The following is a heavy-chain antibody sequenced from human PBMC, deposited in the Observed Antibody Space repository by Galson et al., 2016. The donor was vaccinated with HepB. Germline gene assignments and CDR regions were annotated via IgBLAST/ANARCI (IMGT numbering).Heavy chain of an antibody. CDR2: IFSNDQK. Sequence: PALVKPTQTLTLTCTVSGFSLNTAGLGVSWVRQPPGKALEWLGHIFSNDQKSYNTSLRTRVTISKDTSKSQVVLIMTNMAPVDTSTYYCARIQQLRPGFYFSGMDVWGQGTTVTVSS. CDR3: ARIQQLRPGFYFSGMDV. V-gene: IGHV2-26*01. CDR1: GFSLNTAGLG. J-gene: IGHJ6*02. D-gene: IGHD1-1*01.